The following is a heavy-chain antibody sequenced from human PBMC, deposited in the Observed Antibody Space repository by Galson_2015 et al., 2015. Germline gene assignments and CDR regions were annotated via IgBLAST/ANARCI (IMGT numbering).Heavy chain of an antibody. CDR1: GYTFNSYG. D-gene: IGHD3-10*01. J-gene: IGHJ3*02. CDR2: INANNGNT. V-gene: IGHV1-18*01. Sequence: SVKVSCKASGYTFNSYGISWVRQAPGKGLEWMGWINANNGNTNYAQKVKGRVTMTTDTSTSTAYMELRSLRSDDTAVYYCARDQYYYGSGSYYKKATLDTFDIWGQGTMVTVSS. CDR3: ARDQYYYGSGSYYKKATLDTFDI.